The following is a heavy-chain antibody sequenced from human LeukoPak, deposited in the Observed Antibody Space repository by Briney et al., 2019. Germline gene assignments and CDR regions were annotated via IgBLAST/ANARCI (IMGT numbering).Heavy chain of an antibody. Sequence: ASVKVSCKASGYTFTSYGISWVRQAPGQGLEWMGWISAYNGNTNYAQKLQGRVTMTTDTSTSTAYMELRSLRSDDTAVYYCARGPYSNYEYYYYYYMDVWGKGTTVTVSS. CDR2: ISAYNGNT. CDR3: ARGPYSNYEYYYYYYMDV. V-gene: IGHV1-18*01. CDR1: GYTFTSYG. J-gene: IGHJ6*03. D-gene: IGHD4-11*01.